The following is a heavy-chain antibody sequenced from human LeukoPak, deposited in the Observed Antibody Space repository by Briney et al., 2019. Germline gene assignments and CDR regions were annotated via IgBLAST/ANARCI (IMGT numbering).Heavy chain of an antibody. Sequence: GGSLRLSCLTSGFTLSTNAMSWVRQAPGKGLEWISGISGSGASTYYADSVKGRFTISRDNSKNTLYLQMNSLRAEDTAVYYCANGYSSGWYVFGYWGQGTLVIVSS. J-gene: IGHJ4*02. V-gene: IGHV3-23*01. CDR1: GFTLSTNA. CDR3: ANGYSSGWYVFGY. D-gene: IGHD6-19*01. CDR2: ISGSGAST.